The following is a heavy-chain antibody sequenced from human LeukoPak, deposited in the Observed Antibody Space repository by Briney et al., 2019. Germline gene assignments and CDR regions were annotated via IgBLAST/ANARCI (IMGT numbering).Heavy chain of an antibody. CDR2: IYPGDSDT. D-gene: IGHD5-12*01. V-gene: IGHV5-51*01. J-gene: IGHJ3*02. CDR1: GYSFTSYW. CDR3: ARRYSGYDLAGDSSNGDAFDI. Sequence: GESLKISCKGSGYSFTSYWIGWVRQMPGKGLEWMGIIYPGDSDTRYSPSFQGQVTISADKSISTAYLQWSSLKASDTAMYYCARRYSGYDLAGDSSNGDAFDIWGQGTMVTVSS.